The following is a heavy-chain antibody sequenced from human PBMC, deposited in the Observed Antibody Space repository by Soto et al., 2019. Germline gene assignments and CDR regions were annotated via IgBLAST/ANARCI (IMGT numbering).Heavy chain of an antibody. CDR2: IFYSGNS. Sequence: QVELRESGPGLVKPSETVFLTCNVSGGSMRSYSWTWMRQSPGKGLEWLGNIFYSGNSNLNPSLRSRLNISVDTSKNKFSLTLNSVTAADTAVYYCARDSRCCGMDVWGQVTTVTVSS. CDR1: GGSMRSYS. CDR3: ARDSRCCGMDV. V-gene: IGHV4-59*01. J-gene: IGHJ6*02.